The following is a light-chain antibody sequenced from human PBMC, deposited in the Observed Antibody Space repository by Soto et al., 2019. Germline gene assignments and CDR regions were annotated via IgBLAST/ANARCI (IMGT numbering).Light chain of an antibody. CDR2: GAS. Sequence: EVMLTQSPGTLSLSPGERATLSCRASQSVSSNYLAWYQQKSGQAPRLLIYGASNRATGIPDRFSGSGSGTDFTLTNRRLDPEDFAVYYCQQYDTSPRTFGQGTKVEFK. CDR3: QQYDTSPRT. J-gene: IGKJ1*01. CDR1: QSVSSNY. V-gene: IGKV3-20*01.